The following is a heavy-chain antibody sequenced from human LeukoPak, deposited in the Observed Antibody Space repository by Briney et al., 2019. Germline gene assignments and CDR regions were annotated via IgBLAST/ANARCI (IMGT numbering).Heavy chain of an antibody. Sequence: ASVKVSCKASGYTFISYYMHWVRQAPGQGLEWMGMINPSGGSTSYAQKFQGRVTMTRDTSTSTVYMELSSLRSEDTAVYYCARVIAAAGAFDIWRQGTMVTVSS. CDR1: GYTFISYY. V-gene: IGHV1-46*01. D-gene: IGHD6-13*01. J-gene: IGHJ3*02. CDR3: ARVIAAAGAFDI. CDR2: INPSGGST.